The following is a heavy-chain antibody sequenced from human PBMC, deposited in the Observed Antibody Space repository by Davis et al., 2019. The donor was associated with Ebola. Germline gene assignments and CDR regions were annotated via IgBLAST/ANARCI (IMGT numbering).Heavy chain of an antibody. V-gene: IGHV4-39*07. CDR1: GGSIISSSSY. CDR2: INHSGTT. Sequence: SETLSLTCTVSGGSIISSSSYWGWIRQPPGKGLEWIGEINHSGTTNYNPSLKSRVTIPVDTSKNQFSLKLSSVTAADTAVYYCARGNDYVWGRDGYWDQGILVTVSS. CDR3: ARGNDYVWGRDGY. J-gene: IGHJ4*02. D-gene: IGHD3-16*01.